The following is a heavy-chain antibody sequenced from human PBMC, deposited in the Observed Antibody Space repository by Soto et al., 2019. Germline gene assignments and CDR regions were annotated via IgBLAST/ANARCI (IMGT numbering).Heavy chain of an antibody. CDR3: AADATAWQQMVPSDY. CDR1: GVTFTSSA. J-gene: IGHJ4*02. CDR2: IAVGSGYT. V-gene: IGHV1-58*01. D-gene: IGHD2-8*01. Sequence: PVKVSCKASGVTFTSSAFQWVRQARGQRLEWIGWIAVGSGYTNYAQRFQDRVTLTRDMSTATTYMELSRLTSEDTAIYYCAADATAWQQMVPSDYWGQGTLVTVSS.